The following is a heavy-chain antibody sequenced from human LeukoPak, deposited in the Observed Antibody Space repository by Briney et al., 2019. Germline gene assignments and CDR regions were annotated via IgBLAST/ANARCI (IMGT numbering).Heavy chain of an antibody. D-gene: IGHD2-15*01. CDR1: GFTFSSYA. V-gene: IGHV3-23*01. CDR2: ISGSGGST. Sequence: QSGGSLRLSCAASGFTFSSYAMSWVRQAPGKGLEWVSAISGSGGSTYYADSVKGRFTISRDNSKNTLYLQMNSLGGEDTAVYYCAKDWGAYCSGGSCYGDFDYWGQGTLVTVSS. CDR3: AKDWGAYCSGGSCYGDFDY. J-gene: IGHJ4*02.